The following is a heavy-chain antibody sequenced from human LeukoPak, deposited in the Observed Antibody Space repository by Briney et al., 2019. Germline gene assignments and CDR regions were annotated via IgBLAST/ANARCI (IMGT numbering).Heavy chain of an antibody. D-gene: IGHD3-22*01. J-gene: IGHJ5*02. CDR2: IIGSGGST. Sequence: GGSLRLSCAASGFTLSSYAMSWVRQAPGKGLELVSAIIGSGGSTYYADSVKGRFTISRDNSKNTLYLQMNSLRAEDTAVYYCARLPYYYDSSGSVWFDPWGQGTLVTVSS. V-gene: IGHV3-23*01. CDR3: ARLPYYYDSSGSVWFDP. CDR1: GFTLSSYA.